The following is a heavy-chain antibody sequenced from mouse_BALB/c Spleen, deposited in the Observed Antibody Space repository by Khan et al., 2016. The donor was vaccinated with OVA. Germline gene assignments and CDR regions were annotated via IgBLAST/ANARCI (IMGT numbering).Heavy chain of an antibody. CDR3: ATCDYCGYYFDY. CDR1: GFTFSSYG. Sequence: EVELVESGGGLVQPGGSRKLSCAASGFTFSSYGMHWVRQAPEKGLEWVAYISGDSSTIYYTDTVKGRFTISRDNPKNTLSLQMTSLMCEDTAVYYCATCDYCGYYFDYWGPGTTLTVSS. V-gene: IGHV5-17*02. D-gene: IGHD1-1*01. J-gene: IGHJ2*01. CDR2: ISGDSSTI.